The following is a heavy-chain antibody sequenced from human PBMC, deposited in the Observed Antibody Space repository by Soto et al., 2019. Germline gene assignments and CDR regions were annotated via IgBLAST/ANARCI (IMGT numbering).Heavy chain of an antibody. V-gene: IGHV2-5*02. CDR1: GFSLSTSGVG. CDR3: AHSVSLVVALSNNWFDP. Sequence: QITLKESGPTLVKPTQTLTLTCTFSGFSLSTSGVGVGWIRQPPGKALEWLALIYWDDDKRYSPSLKSRLTITKATSKNQVVLTMTNMDPVYTATYYCAHSVSLVVALSNNWFDPWGQGTLVTVSS. CDR2: IYWDDDK. D-gene: IGHD2-15*01. J-gene: IGHJ5*02.